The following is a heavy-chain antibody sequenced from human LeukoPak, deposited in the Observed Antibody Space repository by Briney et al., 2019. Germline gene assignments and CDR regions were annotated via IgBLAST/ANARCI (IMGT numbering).Heavy chain of an antibody. CDR2: ISGGGETT. Sequence: QPGGSLRLSCAASGFTFNNYAMNWVRQAPGKGLEWVSSISGGGETTYYADSAKGRFTISRDNSQNTLYLQMNSPRAEDTAVYYCARDYADYVGYFFFDYWGQGTLVTVSS. CDR1: GFTFNNYA. D-gene: IGHD4-17*01. CDR3: ARDYADYVGYFFFDY. V-gene: IGHV3-23*01. J-gene: IGHJ4*02.